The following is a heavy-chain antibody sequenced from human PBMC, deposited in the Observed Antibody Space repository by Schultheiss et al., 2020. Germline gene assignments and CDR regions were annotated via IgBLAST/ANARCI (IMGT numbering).Heavy chain of an antibody. V-gene: IGHV4-34*01. J-gene: IGHJ5*02. Sequence: SETLSLTCTVSGGSISSYYWSWIRQPPGKGLEWIGEINHSGSTNYNPSLKSRVTISVDTSKNQFSLKLSSVTAADTAVYYCARLSSSWYSFDPWGQGTLVTVSS. D-gene: IGHD6-13*01. CDR3: ARLSSSWYSFDP. CDR2: INHSGST. CDR1: GGSISSYY.